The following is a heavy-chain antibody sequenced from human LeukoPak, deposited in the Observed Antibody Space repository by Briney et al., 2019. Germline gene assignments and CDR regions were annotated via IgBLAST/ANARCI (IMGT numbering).Heavy chain of an antibody. J-gene: IGHJ4*02. Sequence: GGSLRLSCAASGFTVSSNYMSWVRQAPGKGLEWVSVIYSGGSTYYADSAKGRFTISRDNSKNTLYLQMNSLRSEDTAVYYCARGWRDSSSWSLFDYWGQGTLVTVSS. CDR1: GFTVSSNY. CDR3: ARGWRDSSSWSLFDY. V-gene: IGHV3-53*05. D-gene: IGHD6-13*01. CDR2: IYSGGST.